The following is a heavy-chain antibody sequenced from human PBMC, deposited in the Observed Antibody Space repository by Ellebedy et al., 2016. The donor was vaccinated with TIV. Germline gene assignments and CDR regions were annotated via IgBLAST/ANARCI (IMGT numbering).Heavy chain of an antibody. CDR3: ARGALAILGVVTGYYGLDV. J-gene: IGHJ6*02. V-gene: IGHV4-34*01. Sequence: MPSETLSLTCAVYGGSFSGNYWSWMRQPPGKGLEWIGEINDRESTNYNPSLKSRVTISVDTSKNQFSLKLTSVSAADTAVYYCARGALAILGVVTGYYGLDVWGQGTTVTVSS. CDR1: GGSFSGNY. D-gene: IGHD3-3*01. CDR2: INDREST.